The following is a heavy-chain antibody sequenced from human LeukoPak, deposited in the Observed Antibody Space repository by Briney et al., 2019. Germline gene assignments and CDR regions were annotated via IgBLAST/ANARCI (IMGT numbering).Heavy chain of an antibody. Sequence: PGGSLRLSCAASGFTFDDYAMHWVRQAPGKGLEWVSGISWNGGSIGYADSVKGRFTVSRDNAKNSLYLQMDSLRAEDTALYYCAKVPCSSTSCYVGWFDPWGQGTLVTVSS. CDR1: GFTFDDYA. D-gene: IGHD2-2*01. V-gene: IGHV3-9*01. CDR2: ISWNGGSI. CDR3: AKVPCSSTSCYVGWFDP. J-gene: IGHJ5*02.